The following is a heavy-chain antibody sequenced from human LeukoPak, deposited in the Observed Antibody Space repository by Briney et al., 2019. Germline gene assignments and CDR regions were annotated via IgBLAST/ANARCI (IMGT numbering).Heavy chain of an antibody. D-gene: IGHD2-21*02. CDR3: ARDPYCGGDCPYYFDY. CDR2: IYHSGST. J-gene: IGHJ4*02. Sequence: SETLSLTCAVSGGSISSSNWWSWVRQPPGKGLEWIGEIYHSGSTNYNPSLKSRVTISVDKSKNQFSLKLSSVTAADTAVYYCARDPYCGGDCPYYFDYWGQGTLVTVSS. V-gene: IGHV4-4*02. CDR1: GGSISSSNW.